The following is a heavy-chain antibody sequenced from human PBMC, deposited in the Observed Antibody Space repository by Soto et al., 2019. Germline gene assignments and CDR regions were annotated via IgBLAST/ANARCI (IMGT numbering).Heavy chain of an antibody. CDR1: GGTFSSYS. D-gene: IGHD3-16*01. CDR3: ARPFQSWPGGWYFEL. V-gene: IGHV1-69*01. Sequence: QVQLVQSGAEVKKPGSSVKVSCKASGGTFSSYSINWVRQAPGQGLEWMGWIIPIFGTANSAQKFQGRVTLTADESTSTAHMELNSLRNEDTAVYYCARPFQSWPGGWYFELWGRGTLVTVSS. CDR2: IIPIFGTA. J-gene: IGHJ2*01.